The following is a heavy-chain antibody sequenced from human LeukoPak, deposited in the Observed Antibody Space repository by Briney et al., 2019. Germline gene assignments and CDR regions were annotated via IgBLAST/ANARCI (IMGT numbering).Heavy chain of an antibody. Sequence: ASVKVSCKASGGTFSSYAISWVRQAPGQGLEWMGGIIPIFGTANYAQKFQGRVTITTDESTSTAYIELSSLRSEDTAVYYCARGGTADIVVVPAAIPNYYMDVWGKGTTVTVSS. J-gene: IGHJ6*03. CDR3: ARGGTADIVVVPAAIPNYYMDV. CDR1: GGTFSSYA. D-gene: IGHD2-2*01. CDR2: IIPIFGTA. V-gene: IGHV1-69*05.